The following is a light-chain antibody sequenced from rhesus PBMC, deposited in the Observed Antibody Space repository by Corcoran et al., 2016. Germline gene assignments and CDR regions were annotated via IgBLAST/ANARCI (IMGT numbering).Light chain of an antibody. CDR1: QGISSY. Sequence: DIQMTQSPSSLSASVGDTVTITFRASQGISSYLNWFQQKPGKAPKLLIYAATTLQSGVPSRFRGIGSGTDFTLTISSLQPEDFATYYCQQYKSYPYSFGQGTKVEIK. CDR2: AAT. J-gene: IGKJ2*01. CDR3: QQYKSYPYS. V-gene: IGKV1-28*02.